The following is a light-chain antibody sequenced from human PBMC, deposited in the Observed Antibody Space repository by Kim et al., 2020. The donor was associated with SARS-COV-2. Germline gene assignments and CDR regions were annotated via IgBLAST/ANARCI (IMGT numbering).Light chain of an antibody. Sequence: VSQGQTASITCAGDKLGDKYACWYQQKPGQAPVLVIYQDSKRPSGIPERFSGSNSGNTATLTISGTQAMDEADYYCQAWDSSTVVFGGGTQLTVL. CDR3: QAWDSSTVV. CDR2: QDS. V-gene: IGLV3-1*01. J-gene: IGLJ2*01. CDR1: KLGDKY.